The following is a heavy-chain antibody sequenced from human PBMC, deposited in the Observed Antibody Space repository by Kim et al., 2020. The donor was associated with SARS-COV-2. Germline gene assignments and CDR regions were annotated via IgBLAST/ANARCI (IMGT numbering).Heavy chain of an antibody. D-gene: IGHD3-16*01. Sequence: GGSLRLSCAASGFSFSSYWMNWVRQAPGKGLEWVAHIKKDGSEKYYVDSVKGRFTISRDNAKNSLYLQMNSLRAEDTAVYYCARSAHPLGYFDYWGQGTLVTVSS. V-gene: IGHV3-7*01. CDR3: ARSAHPLGYFDY. CDR2: IKKDGSEK. CDR1: GFSFSSYW. J-gene: IGHJ4*02.